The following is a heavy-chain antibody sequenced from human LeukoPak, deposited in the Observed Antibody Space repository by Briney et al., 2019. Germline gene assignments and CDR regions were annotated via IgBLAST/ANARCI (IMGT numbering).Heavy chain of an antibody. V-gene: IGHV3-21*05. D-gene: IGHD2-2*01. J-gene: IGHJ4*02. CDR3: ARDTFQPGLIDS. CDR2: INTDSSDI. Sequence: GGSLRLSCAASGFTFSRYAMNWVRQAPGRGLEWVSYINTDSSDIHYADSVKGRFTISRDNARNTLYLQLSSLRAEDSAVYYCARDTFQPGLIDSWGQGTLVTVSS. CDR1: GFTFSRYA.